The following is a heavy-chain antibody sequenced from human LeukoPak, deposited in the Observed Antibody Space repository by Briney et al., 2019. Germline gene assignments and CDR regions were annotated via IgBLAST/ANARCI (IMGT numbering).Heavy chain of an antibody. CDR3: ARLREQWLVLDY. V-gene: IGHV4-39*01. D-gene: IGHD6-19*01. CDR1: GGSISSTNCY. Sequence: PETLSLTCTVSGGSISSTNCYWGWVRQPPGKGLEWIGSISYSGSTYYNPSLKSRVTISVDTSKSQISLKQSSVTAADTAVYYCARLREQWLVLDYWGQGTLVTVSS. CDR2: ISYSGST. J-gene: IGHJ4*02.